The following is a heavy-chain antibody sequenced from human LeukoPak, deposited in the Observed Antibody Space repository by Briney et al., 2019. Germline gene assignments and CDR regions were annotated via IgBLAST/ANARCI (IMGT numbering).Heavy chain of an antibody. V-gene: IGHV4-30-2*01. D-gene: IGHD6-13*01. J-gene: IGHJ4*02. CDR3: ARFAYSSSWYEGY. Sequence: SETLSLTCTVSGGSISSGGYYWSWIRQPPGKGLEWIGYIYHSGSTYYNPSLKSRVTISVDRSKNQFSLKLSSVTAADTAVYYCARFAYSSSWYEGYWGQGTLVTVSS. CDR1: GGSISSGGYY. CDR2: IYHSGST.